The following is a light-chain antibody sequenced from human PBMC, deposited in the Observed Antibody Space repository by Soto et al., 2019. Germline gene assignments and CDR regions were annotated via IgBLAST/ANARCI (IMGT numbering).Light chain of an antibody. CDR2: DAS. CDR1: QSISSW. V-gene: IGKV1-5*01. J-gene: IGKJ3*01. CDR3: QHLGT. Sequence: DIPMTQSPSTLSAAVGDRVTITCRASQSISSWLAWYQQKPGKAPKLLIYDASSLESGVPSRFSGSGSGTEFTLTISSLQPDDFATYYCQHLGTFGPGTKVDIK.